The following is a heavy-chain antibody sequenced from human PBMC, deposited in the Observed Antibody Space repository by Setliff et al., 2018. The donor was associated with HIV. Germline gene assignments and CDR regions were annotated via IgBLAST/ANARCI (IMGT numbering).Heavy chain of an antibody. CDR2: ISGSGGST. CDR3: ARATRGYSYGSYDY. D-gene: IGHD5-18*01. V-gene: IGHV3-23*01. J-gene: IGHJ4*01. Sequence: GGSLRLSCAASGFTFSSYAMAWVRQAPGKGLEWVSAISGSGGSTYYADSVKGRFTISRDNSKNTLFLQMNSLRAEDTAVYYCARATRGYSYGSYDYWGQGTLVTVSS. CDR1: GFTFSSYA.